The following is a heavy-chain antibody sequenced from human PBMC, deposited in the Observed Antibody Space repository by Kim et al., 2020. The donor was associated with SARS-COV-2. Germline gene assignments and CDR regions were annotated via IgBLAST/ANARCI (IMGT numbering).Heavy chain of an antibody. CDR3: ARERGYDILTGYYFLGGMDV. Sequence: RVTISVDTSKNQFSLKLSSVTAADTAVYYCARERGYDILTGYYFLGGMDVWGQGTTVTVSS. D-gene: IGHD3-9*01. V-gene: IGHV4-31*02. J-gene: IGHJ6*02.